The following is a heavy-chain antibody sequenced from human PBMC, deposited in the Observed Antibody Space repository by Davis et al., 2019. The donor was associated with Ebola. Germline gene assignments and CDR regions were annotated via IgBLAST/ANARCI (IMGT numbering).Heavy chain of an antibody. CDR3: ARGGPYSSSTRGVDY. CDR1: GGTFSSYA. CDR2: IIPIFGTA. J-gene: IGHJ4*02. V-gene: IGHV1-69*13. Sequence: AASVKVSCKASGGTFSSYAISWVRQAPGQGLEWMGGIIPIFGTANYAQKFQGRVTITADESTSTAYMELSSLRSEDTAVYYCARGGPYSSSTRGVDYWGQGTLVTVSS. D-gene: IGHD6-6*01.